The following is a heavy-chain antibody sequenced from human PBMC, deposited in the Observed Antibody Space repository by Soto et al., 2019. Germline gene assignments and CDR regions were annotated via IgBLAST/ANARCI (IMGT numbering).Heavy chain of an antibody. D-gene: IGHD3-10*01. CDR2: IYPGDSDT. CDR1: GYSFTSYW. V-gene: IGHV5-51*01. Sequence: GESLKISCKGSGYSFTSYWSGWVRQMPGKGLEWKGIIYPGDSDTRYSPSFQGQVTISADKSISTAYLQWSSLKASDTAMYYCARTAGVGNYYYGMDVWGQGTTVTVSS. J-gene: IGHJ6*02. CDR3: ARTAGVGNYYYGMDV.